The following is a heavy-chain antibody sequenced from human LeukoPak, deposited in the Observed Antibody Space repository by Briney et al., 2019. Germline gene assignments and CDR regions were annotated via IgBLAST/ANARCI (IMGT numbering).Heavy chain of an antibody. CDR1: GFIFSAYW. CDR2: IKQDGSEK. D-gene: IGHD2-8*02. Sequence: PGGSLRLSCAASGFIFSAYWMSWVRQAPGKGLEWVANIKQDGSEKYYVDSVKGRFTISRDNAKNSLYLQMNSLRAEDTAVYYCARDIGTGGYYYMDVWGKGTTVTVSS. V-gene: IGHV3-7*01. CDR3: ARDIGTGGYYYMDV. J-gene: IGHJ6*03.